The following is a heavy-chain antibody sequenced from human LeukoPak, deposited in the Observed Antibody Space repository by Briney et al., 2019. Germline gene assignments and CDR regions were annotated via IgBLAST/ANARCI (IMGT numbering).Heavy chain of an antibody. CDR1: GFTFSTHL. V-gene: IGHV3-30*14. Sequence: PGRSLRLSCAASGFTFSTHLMHWVRQAPGKGPEWVAVISYDESSKDHADSVKGRFTISRDNSKNTLYLQMNSLRAEDTAVYYCARGAGYNYPYYFDYWGQGTLVTVSS. D-gene: IGHD5-24*01. J-gene: IGHJ4*02. CDR2: ISYDESSK. CDR3: ARGAGYNYPYYFDY.